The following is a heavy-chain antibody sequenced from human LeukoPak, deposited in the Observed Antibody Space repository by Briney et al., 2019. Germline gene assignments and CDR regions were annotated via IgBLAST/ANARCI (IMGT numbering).Heavy chain of an antibody. D-gene: IGHD3-22*01. Sequence: GGSLRLSCAASGFTFSSYWMSWVRQAPGKGLEWVANIKQDGSEKYYVDSVKGRFTISRDNAKNTLYLQMNSLRAEDTAVYYCARDLCYDSSGNFDYWGQGTLVTVSS. CDR3: ARDLCYDSSGNFDY. J-gene: IGHJ4*02. CDR2: IKQDGSEK. CDR1: GFTFSSYW. V-gene: IGHV3-7*04.